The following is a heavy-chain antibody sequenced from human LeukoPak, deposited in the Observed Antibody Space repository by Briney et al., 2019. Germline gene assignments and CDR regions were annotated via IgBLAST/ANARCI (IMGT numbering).Heavy chain of an antibody. J-gene: IGHJ6*03. Sequence: GGSLRLSCAASGFTFDDYAMHWVRQAPGKGLEWVSGISWNSVSIGYADSVKGRFTISRDNAKNSLYLHMNSLRVEDTALYYCAKAPRFGDHATEYYYYYMHVWGKGTTVTVSS. CDR2: ISWNSVSI. CDR1: GFTFDDYA. CDR3: AKAPRFGDHATEYYYYYMHV. D-gene: IGHD3-16*01. V-gene: IGHV3-9*01.